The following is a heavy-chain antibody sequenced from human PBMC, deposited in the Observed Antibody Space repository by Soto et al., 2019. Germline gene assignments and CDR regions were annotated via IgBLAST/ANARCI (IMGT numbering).Heavy chain of an antibody. CDR1: GGSFSGYY. Sequence: SETLSLTCAVYGGSFSGYYWSWIRQPPGKGLEWIGEINHSGSTNYNPSLKSRVTISVDTSKNQFSLKLSSVTAADTAVYYCARVGPRVGSGSYYRRYYYYMDVWGKGTTVTVSS. V-gene: IGHV4-34*01. CDR3: ARVGPRVGSGSYYRRYYYYMDV. D-gene: IGHD3-10*01. J-gene: IGHJ6*03. CDR2: INHSGST.